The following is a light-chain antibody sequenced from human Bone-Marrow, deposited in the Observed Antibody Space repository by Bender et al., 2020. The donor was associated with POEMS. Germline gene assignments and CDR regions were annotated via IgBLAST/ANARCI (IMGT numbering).Light chain of an antibody. CDR2: DVS. CDR1: SSDVGNYKL. J-gene: IGLJ2*01. V-gene: IGLV2-14*02. CDR3: SSYTSSSIV. Sequence: QSALTQPASVSGSPGQSITISCTGISSDVGNYKLVSWYQQHPGKAPKLMMYDVSKRPSGVSNRFSGSKSDNTASLTISGLQAEDEADYYCSSYTSSSIVFGGGTKLTVL.